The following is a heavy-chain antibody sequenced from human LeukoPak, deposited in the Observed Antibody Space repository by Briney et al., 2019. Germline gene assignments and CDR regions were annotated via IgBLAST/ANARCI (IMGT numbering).Heavy chain of an antibody. Sequence: PGGSLRLSCAASGFTFSTYAMSWVRQAPGKGLESVSSISGSGGSTFYADSVKGRFTISRDNSKNTLYLKMNSLRVEDTAIYYCAKRITLFGRDAFDFWDQGTMVTVSS. CDR1: GFTFSTYA. J-gene: IGHJ3*01. D-gene: IGHD1-14*01. V-gene: IGHV3-23*01. CDR2: ISGSGGST. CDR3: AKRITLFGRDAFDF.